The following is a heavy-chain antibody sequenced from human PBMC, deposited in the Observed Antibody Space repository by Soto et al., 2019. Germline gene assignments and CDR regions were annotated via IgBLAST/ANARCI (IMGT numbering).Heavy chain of an antibody. J-gene: IGHJ6*02. CDR2: IYSGGST. V-gene: IGHV3-53*01. D-gene: IGHD2-2*02. CDR1: GFTVSSNY. Sequence: PGGSLRLSCAASGFTVSSNYMSWVRQAPGKGLEWVSVIYSGGSTYYADSVKGRFTISRDNSKNTLYLQMNSLRAEDTAVYYCARDRIVVVPAAILQALPNYYYYGMDVWGQGTTVTVSS. CDR3: ARDRIVVVPAAILQALPNYYYYGMDV.